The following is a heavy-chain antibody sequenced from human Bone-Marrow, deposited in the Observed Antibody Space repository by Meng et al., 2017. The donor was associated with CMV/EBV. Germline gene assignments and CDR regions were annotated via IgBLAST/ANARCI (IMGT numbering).Heavy chain of an antibody. D-gene: IGHD5-24*01. Sequence: GASLKISWKGSGYSFTSYWIGWVRQMPGKGLEWMGIIYPGDSDTRYSPSFQGQVTISADKSIITAYLQWSSLKASDTAMYYCARRSRDGYMGPDYWGQGTLVTVSS. CDR1: GYSFTSYW. CDR3: ARRSRDGYMGPDY. J-gene: IGHJ4*02. V-gene: IGHV5-51*01. CDR2: IYPGDSDT.